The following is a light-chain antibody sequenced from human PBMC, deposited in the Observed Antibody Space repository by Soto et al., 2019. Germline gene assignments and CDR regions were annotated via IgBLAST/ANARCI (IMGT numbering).Light chain of an antibody. CDR3: QQYNSYST. Sequence: DIQMTQSPSTLSGSVGDRVTITCRASQSIGTWLAWYQQKPGKAPKLLIYKASNLESGVPSRFSGSGSGTEFTLTISSLQPDDFATYYCQQYNSYSTFGQGTKVDI. CDR1: QSIGTW. J-gene: IGKJ1*01. V-gene: IGKV1-5*03. CDR2: KAS.